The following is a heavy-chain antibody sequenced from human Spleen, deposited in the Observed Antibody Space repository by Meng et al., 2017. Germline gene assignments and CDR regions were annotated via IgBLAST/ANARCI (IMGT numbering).Heavy chain of an antibody. V-gene: IGHV1-18*01. CDR1: CYTFTSSG. CDR2: ISAYNGNT. CDR3: ARGKQWNHGMDV. D-gene: IGHD6-19*01. Sequence: ASVQVSCKASCYTFTSSGISWVRQATGQGREGMGWISAYNGNTKYAEKFQGRGTMTTDTYTSTAYTELRSRRSDDKAVYYCARGKQWNHGMDVWGQGTTVTVSS. J-gene: IGHJ6*02.